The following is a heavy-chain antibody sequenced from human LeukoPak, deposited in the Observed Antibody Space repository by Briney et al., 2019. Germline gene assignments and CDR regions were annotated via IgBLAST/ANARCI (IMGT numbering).Heavy chain of an antibody. D-gene: IGHD6-13*01. J-gene: IGHJ5*02. CDR3: ARETSIAAAGSSWFDP. CDR2: ISYDGSNK. V-gene: IGHV3-30*04. Sequence: GRSLRLSCAASGFTFSSYAMHWVRQAPGKGLEWVAVISYDGSNKYYADSVKGLFTISRDNSKNTLYLQMNSLRAEDTAVYYCARETSIAAAGSSWFDPWGQGTLVTVSS. CDR1: GFTFSSYA.